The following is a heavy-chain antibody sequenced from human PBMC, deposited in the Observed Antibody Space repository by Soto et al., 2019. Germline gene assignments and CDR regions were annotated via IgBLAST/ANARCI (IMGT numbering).Heavy chain of an antibody. V-gene: IGHV3-74*01. CDR3: AREACSGGNCFYFGPDY. Sequence: EVQLVESGGGLVQPGGSLRLSCAASGITFSSYWMHWVRQAPGKGLVWVSRIKSDGSSTSYADSVKGRFTISRDNAKNTXYLQMNSLRAEDTAVYYCAREACSGGNCFYFGPDYWGQGTLVTVSS. J-gene: IGHJ4*02. D-gene: IGHD2-15*01. CDR1: GITFSSYW. CDR2: IKSDGSST.